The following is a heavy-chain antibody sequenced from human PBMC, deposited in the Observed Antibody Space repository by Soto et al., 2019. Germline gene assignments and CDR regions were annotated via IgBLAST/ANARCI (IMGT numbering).Heavy chain of an antibody. CDR3: VGHSSGLLYYFDA. D-gene: IGHD2-8*02. V-gene: IGHV4-59*01. J-gene: IGHJ4*02. CDR2: IYYSGST. Sequence: SETLSLTCTVSGASINSNYWSWIRQPPGRSLEWIGYIYYSGSTTYNPSLKSRVTISLDRSKNQFSLKLSSVTAADKAVYCCVGHSSGLLYYFDAWGQGTRVTVAS. CDR1: GASINSNY.